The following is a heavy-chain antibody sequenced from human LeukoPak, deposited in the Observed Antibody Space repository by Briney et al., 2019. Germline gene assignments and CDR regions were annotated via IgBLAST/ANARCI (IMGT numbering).Heavy chain of an antibody. D-gene: IGHD5-24*01. V-gene: IGHV4-59*01. CDR1: GGSISPYD. Sequence: PSETLSLTCTVSGGSISPYDWSWIRQPPGKGLEWMGYICYSGSTNYNPSLKSRVTISVDTSKNQFSLKLNSVTAADTAVYYCTRDRRDGYNYFEYWGQGTLVTVSS. CDR2: ICYSGST. J-gene: IGHJ4*02. CDR3: TRDRRDGYNYFEY.